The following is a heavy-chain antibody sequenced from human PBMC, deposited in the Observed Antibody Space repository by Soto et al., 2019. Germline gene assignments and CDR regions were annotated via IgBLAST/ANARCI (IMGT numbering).Heavy chain of an antibody. CDR1: GYTFTSYG. V-gene: IGHV1-8*02. D-gene: IGHD2-8*01. CDR2: MNPNSGNT. CDR3: ARHDLYCTNGVCYRNDY. J-gene: IGHJ4*02. Sequence: ASVKVSCKASGYTFTSYGISWVRQAPGQGLEWMGWMNPNSGNTGYAQKFQGRVTMTRNTSISTAYMELSSLRSEDTAVYYCARHDLYCTNGVCYRNDYWGQGTLVTVSS.